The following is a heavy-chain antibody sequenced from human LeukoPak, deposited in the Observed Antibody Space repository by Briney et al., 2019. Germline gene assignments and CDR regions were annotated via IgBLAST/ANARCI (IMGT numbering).Heavy chain of an antibody. CDR2: IKSRAGGGTA. D-gene: IGHD5-24*01. Sequence: GGSLRLSCAASGFTFSTAWLTWVRQTPGKGMEWVGHIKSRAGGGTADYAAPAKGRLTVSRDDSTNMVYLQMNSLKTEDSAVYYCATEFYRDGYNYWGQGTLVTVSP. CDR3: ATEFYRDGYNY. CDR1: GFTFSTAW. V-gene: IGHV3-15*01. J-gene: IGHJ4*02.